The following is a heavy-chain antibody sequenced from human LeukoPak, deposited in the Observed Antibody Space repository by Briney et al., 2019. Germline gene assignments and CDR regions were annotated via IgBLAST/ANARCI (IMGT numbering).Heavy chain of an antibody. CDR2: ISGSGGST. D-gene: IGHD2-2*01. V-gene: IGHV3-23*01. CDR3: AKDLSRGPGNADVNRIDY. J-gene: IGHJ4*02. Sequence: GGSLRLSCAASGFTFSSYAMSWVRQAPGKGLEWVSAISGSGGSTYYADSVKGRFSISRDNSKNTLYLQMNSLRAEDTAVYYCAKDLSRGPGNADVNRIDYWGQGTLVTVSS. CDR1: GFTFSSYA.